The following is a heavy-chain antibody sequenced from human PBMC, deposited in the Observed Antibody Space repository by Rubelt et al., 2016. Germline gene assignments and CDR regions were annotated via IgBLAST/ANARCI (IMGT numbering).Heavy chain of an antibody. Sequence: SYAMSWVRQTPDKGLEWVAFVSYDGSTKYYADSVKGRFTISKDNSKNTVYMQMNSLGAEDAAVYYCARGTNYYDGSGSIDYWGQGTLVTVSS. J-gene: IGHJ4*02. V-gene: IGHV3-33*05. D-gene: IGHD3-22*01. CDR1: SYA. CDR2: VSYDGSTK. CDR3: ARGTNYYDGSGSIDY.